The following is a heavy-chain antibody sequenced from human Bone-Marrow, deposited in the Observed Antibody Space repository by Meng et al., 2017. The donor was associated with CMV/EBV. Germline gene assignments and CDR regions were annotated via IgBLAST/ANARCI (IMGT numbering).Heavy chain of an antibody. D-gene: IGHD2-2*03. Sequence: SETLSLTCTVSGGPISSGGYYWSWIRQHPGKGLEWIGYIYYSGSTYYNPSLKSRVTISVDTSKNQFSLKLSSVTAADTAVYYCARVGYCSSTSCYKDIVATIKYYFDYWGQGTVVTVSS. CDR1: GGPISSGGYY. CDR2: IYYSGST. J-gene: IGHJ4*02. V-gene: IGHV4-31*03. CDR3: ARVGYCSSTSCYKDIVATIKYYFDY.